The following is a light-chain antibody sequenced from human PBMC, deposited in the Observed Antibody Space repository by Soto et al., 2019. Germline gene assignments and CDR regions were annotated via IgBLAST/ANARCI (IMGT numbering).Light chain of an antibody. V-gene: IGKV3-20*01. CDR1: QSVSSSY. CDR3: QQYGSSSYT. J-gene: IGKJ2*01. Sequence: EVVLTQSPDTLSLSPGERATLSCRASQSVSSSYLAWYQQKPGQAPRLLMYAASSRATGIPDRISGSGSGTDFTLTISGLEPEDFAVYYCQQYGSSSYTFGQGTKLEIK. CDR2: AAS.